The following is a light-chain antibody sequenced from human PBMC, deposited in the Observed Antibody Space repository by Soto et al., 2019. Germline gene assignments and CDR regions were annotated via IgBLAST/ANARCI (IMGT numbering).Light chain of an antibody. CDR2: DTS. J-gene: IGKJ1*01. V-gene: IGKV3-15*01. Sequence: DIVVTQSPATLSASPGERVTLSCRASQFVSSRLAWYQRRPGQVPRLLIYDTSTRAPGISARFNGSGSGTEFTLTISSLQSEDFAVYYCQEYIQWPPGMFGPGTTVDIK. CDR1: QFVSSR. CDR3: QEYIQWPPGM.